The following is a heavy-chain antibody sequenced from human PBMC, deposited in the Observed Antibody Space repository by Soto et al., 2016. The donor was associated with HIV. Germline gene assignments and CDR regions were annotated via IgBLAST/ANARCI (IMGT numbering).Heavy chain of an antibody. CDR3: VRDAFPRELLSGLPVFDL. D-gene: IGHD3-10*01. CDR2: IYNSGST. CDR1: GGSIKNYY. Sequence: VQLRESGPGLVKPSETLSLTCTVSGGSIKNYYWSWIRQSPERGLEWIGYIYNSGSTNYNPSLKSRVTIAVDMSKNQVSLKLSSVTAADTAVYYCVRDAFPRELLSGLPVFDLWGLAPWSVS. V-gene: IGHV4-59*01. J-gene: IGHJ2*01.